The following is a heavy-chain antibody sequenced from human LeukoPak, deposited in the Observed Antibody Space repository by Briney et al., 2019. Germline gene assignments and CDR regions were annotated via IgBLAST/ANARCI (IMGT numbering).Heavy chain of an antibody. CDR2: IYYSGST. Sequence: SETLSLTCTVSGGSVSISSYYWGWIRQPPGKGLEWIGSIYYSGSTYYNPSLKSRVTISVDTSKNQFSLKLSSVTAADTAVYYCARGGYSYGYSDNWFDPWGQGTLVTVSS. CDR1: GGSVSISSYY. V-gene: IGHV4-39*07. CDR3: ARGGYSYGYSDNWFDP. J-gene: IGHJ5*02. D-gene: IGHD5-18*01.